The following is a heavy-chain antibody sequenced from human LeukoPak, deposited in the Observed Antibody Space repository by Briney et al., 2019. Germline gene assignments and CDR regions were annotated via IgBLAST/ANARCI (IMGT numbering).Heavy chain of an antibody. D-gene: IGHD3-22*01. J-gene: IGHJ4*02. CDR3: ARNDSSGYFDY. Sequence: SETLSLTCAVSGYSISGGYYGGWIRQPPGEWLEWSGSIYYSGSTHYNPSLKSRVTISVDTSQNHLSLKLRSVTAADTAVYYCARNDSSGYFDYWGQGNLVTVS. CDR2: IYYSGST. V-gene: IGHV4-38-2*01. CDR1: GYSISGGYY.